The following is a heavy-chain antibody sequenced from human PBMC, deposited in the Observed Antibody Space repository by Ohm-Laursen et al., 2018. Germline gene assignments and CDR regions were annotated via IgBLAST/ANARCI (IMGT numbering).Heavy chain of an antibody. D-gene: IGHD2-15*01. J-gene: IGHJ4*02. CDR2: ISGSGGST. CDR1: GFTFSNYA. CDR3: ARTLRGGSCYRCY. Sequence: SLRLSCAATGFTFSNYAMTWVRQAPGKGLEWVSAISGSGGSTNYADSVKGRFTISRDNAKNSLYLQMNSLRDEDTAVYYCARTLRGGSCYRCYWGQGTLVTVSS. V-gene: IGHV3-23*01.